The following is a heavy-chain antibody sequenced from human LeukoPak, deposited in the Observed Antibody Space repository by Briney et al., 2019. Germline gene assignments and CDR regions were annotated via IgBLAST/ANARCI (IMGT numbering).Heavy chain of an antibody. Sequence: GGSLRLSCVASGFTFSSYWMTWVRQAPGKGLEWVANIKEDGSEKYYVDSVKGRFSISRDNAKDSLFLQMNSPRAEDTAVYYCARDRYSSKWGQGTLVTVSS. V-gene: IGHV3-7*01. CDR3: ARDRYSSK. J-gene: IGHJ1*01. CDR1: GFTFSSYW. D-gene: IGHD6-19*01. CDR2: IKEDGSEK.